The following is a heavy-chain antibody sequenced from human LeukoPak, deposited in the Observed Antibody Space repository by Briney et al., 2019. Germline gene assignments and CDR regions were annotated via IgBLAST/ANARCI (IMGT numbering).Heavy chain of an antibody. J-gene: IGHJ5*02. CDR2: INSDGINT. CDR3: ARDLGQYYDTSDNWFDP. V-gene: IGHV3-74*01. D-gene: IGHD3-22*01. Sequence: PGGSLRLSCAASGFTFSNYRMHWVRQAPGKGLVWVSRINSDGINTSYADSVKGRFTISRDNAKNTLNLKMNSLRAEDTAVYYCARDLGQYYDTSDNWFDPWGQGTLVTVSS. CDR1: GFTFSNYR.